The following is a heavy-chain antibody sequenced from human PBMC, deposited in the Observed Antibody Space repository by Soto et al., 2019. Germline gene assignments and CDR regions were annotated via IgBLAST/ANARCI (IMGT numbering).Heavy chain of an antibody. D-gene: IGHD5-18*01. Sequence: QVQLQQWDAGLLKPSETLSLTCAVYGGSFSGYYWNWIRQPPGKGLEWIGEISHSGSTSYSPSLKSRVTISVDTSKNQFSLKLSSVTAADTAVYYCARGDPRYGLTYWGQGALVTVSS. J-gene: IGHJ4*02. CDR1: GGSFSGYY. CDR3: ARGDPRYGLTY. CDR2: ISHSGST. V-gene: IGHV4-34*01.